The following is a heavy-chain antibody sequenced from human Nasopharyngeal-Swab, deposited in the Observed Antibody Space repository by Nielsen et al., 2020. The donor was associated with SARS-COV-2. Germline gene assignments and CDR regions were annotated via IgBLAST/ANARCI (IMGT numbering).Heavy chain of an antibody. CDR3: ARGRLTSRTLGWFDP. CDR1: GGSFSGYY. J-gene: IGHJ5*02. Sequence: SETLSLTCAVYGGSFSGYYWSWIRQPPGKGLEWIGEINHSRSTNYNPSLKSRVTISVDTSKNQFSLKLSFVTAADTAVYYCARGRLTSRTLGWFDPWGQGTLVTVSS. V-gene: IGHV4-34*01. CDR2: INHSRST. D-gene: IGHD2-2*01.